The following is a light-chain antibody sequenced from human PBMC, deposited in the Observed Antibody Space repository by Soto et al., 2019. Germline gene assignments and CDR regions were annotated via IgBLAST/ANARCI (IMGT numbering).Light chain of an antibody. CDR3: SSYTPSGFV. CDR2: DVS. J-gene: IGLJ1*01. CDR1: SSDVGGYNY. Sequence: SSLTHASSVSGAALHSIPISCPRTSSDVGGYNYVSWFQQHPGKAPKLMIYDVSARPSGVSNRFSGSKSGNTASLTISGLQAEDEADYYCSSYTPSGFVFGPGTKVTVL. V-gene: IGLV2-14*01.